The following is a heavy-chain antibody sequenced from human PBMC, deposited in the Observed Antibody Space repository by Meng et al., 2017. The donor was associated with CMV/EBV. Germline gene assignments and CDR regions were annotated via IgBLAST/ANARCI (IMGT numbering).Heavy chain of an antibody. CDR3: ARDSSISDFWSGYYVGGYYYYGMDV. CDR2: INSDGSST. V-gene: IGHV3-74*01. CDR1: GFTFSSYW. Sequence: GGSLRLSCAASGFTFSSYWMHWVRQAPGQGLVWVSRINSDGSSTSYADSVKGRFTISRDNAKNTLYLQMNSLRAEDTAVYYCARDSSISDFWSGYYVGGYYYYGMDVWGQGTTVTVSS. D-gene: IGHD3-3*01. J-gene: IGHJ6*02.